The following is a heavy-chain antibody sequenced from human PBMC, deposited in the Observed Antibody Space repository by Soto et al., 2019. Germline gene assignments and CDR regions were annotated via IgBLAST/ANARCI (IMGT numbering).Heavy chain of an antibody. J-gene: IGHJ4*02. CDR3: ARKYYFGAGTLDY. V-gene: IGHV5-51*01. CDR2: MYPGDSET. CDR1: GYSFTSYW. D-gene: IGHD3-10*01. Sequence: PGESLKISCKGSGYSFTSYWIGWVRQMPGKGLEWMGIMYPGDSETRYSPSFQGQVTMSADKSISTAYLQWSSLKASDSAMYYCARKYYFGAGTLDYWGQGTLVTVSS.